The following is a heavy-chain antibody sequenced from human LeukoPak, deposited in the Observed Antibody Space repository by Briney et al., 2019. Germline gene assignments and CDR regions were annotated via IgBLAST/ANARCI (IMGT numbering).Heavy chain of an antibody. CDR3: ARDMERYDSSGYSTFDY. CDR2: ISSSSSYI. D-gene: IGHD3-22*01. J-gene: IGHJ4*02. CDR1: GFTFSSYS. V-gene: IGHV3-21*01. Sequence: GGSLRLSCAASGFTFSSYSMNWVRQAPGKGLEWVSSISSSSSYIYYADSVKGRFTISRDNAKNSLYLQMNSLRAEDTAVYYCARDMERYDSSGYSTFDYWGQGTLVTVSS.